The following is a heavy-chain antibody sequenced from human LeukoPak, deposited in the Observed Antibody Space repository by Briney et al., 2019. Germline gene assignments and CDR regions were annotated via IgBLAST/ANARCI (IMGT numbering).Heavy chain of an antibody. D-gene: IGHD3-10*01. V-gene: IGHV4-38-2*01. CDR1: GYSISSGYY. J-gene: IGHJ4*02. Sequence: PSETLSLTCAVSGYSISSGYYWGWIRQPPGKGLERIATIYHSGITYYKTSLKSRVTISVDTSKNQFSLKLTSVTAADTAVYYCARVDLLRGVIVRGFDYWGQGTLVTVSS. CDR2: IYHSGIT. CDR3: ARVDLLRGVIVRGFDY.